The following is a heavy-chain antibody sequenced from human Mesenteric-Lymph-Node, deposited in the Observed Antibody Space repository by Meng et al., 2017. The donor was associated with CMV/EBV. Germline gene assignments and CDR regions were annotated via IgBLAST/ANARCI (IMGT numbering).Heavy chain of an antibody. Sequence: QEQLVQSGAEVKKPGASVKVSCKASGYTFTSFDINWVRQATGQGPEWMGWMSPNSGNTGYAQKFQGRVTLTRDTSISTAYMELSSLRSEDTAVYYCARGPSYSSGFPDCWGQGTLVTVSS. J-gene: IGHJ4*02. CDR3: ARGPSYSSGFPDC. CDR2: MSPNSGNT. D-gene: IGHD6-19*01. CDR1: GYTFTSFD. V-gene: IGHV1-8*02.